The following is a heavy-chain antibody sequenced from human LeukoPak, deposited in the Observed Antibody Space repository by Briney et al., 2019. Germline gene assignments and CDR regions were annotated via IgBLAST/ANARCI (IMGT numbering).Heavy chain of an antibody. V-gene: IGHV3-30-3*01. J-gene: IGHJ4*02. CDR3: ARWGIAVAGTYSLDY. CDR2: ISYDGSNK. D-gene: IGHD6-19*01. CDR1: GFTFSSYA. Sequence: PGRSLRLSCAASGFTFSSYAMHWVRQAPGKGLEWVAVISYDGSNKYYADSVKGRFTISRDNSKNTLYLQMNSLRAEDTAVYYCARWGIAVAGTYSLDYWGQGTLVTVSS.